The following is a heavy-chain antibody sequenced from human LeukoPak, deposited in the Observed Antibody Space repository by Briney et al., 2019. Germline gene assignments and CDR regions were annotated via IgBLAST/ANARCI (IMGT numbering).Heavy chain of an antibody. V-gene: IGHV4-39*01. CDR2: IFHSGST. Sequence: SETLSLTCTVSGGSISSGGYYWGWIRQSPGKGLEWIGSIFHSGSTYYDPSLKSRVTISVDTSKNQFSLKLSSVTAADTAVYYCARYGSYSSSWYFDYWGQGTLVTVSS. CDR3: ARYGSYSSSWYFDY. D-gene: IGHD6-13*01. J-gene: IGHJ4*02. CDR1: GGSISSGGYY.